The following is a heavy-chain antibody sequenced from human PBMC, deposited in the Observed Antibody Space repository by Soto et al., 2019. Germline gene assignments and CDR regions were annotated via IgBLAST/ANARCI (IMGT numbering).Heavy chain of an antibody. CDR2: ISGDGRST. J-gene: IGHJ3*02. V-gene: IGHV3-64*01. CDR3: ARVCSTTSCYGAFDI. CDR1: GLTFSTYA. Sequence: EVQLVESGGGLVQPGRSLRLSCAASGLTFSTYAMQWVRQAPGKGLEYVSLISGDGRSTYYANSVKGRFTISRDNSKNTLYLQMGSLRAEDMAVYYCARVCSTTSCYGAFDIWGQGTMVIVSS. D-gene: IGHD2-2*01.